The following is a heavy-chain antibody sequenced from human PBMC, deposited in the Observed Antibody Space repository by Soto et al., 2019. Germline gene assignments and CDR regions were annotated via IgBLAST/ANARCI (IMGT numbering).Heavy chain of an antibody. D-gene: IGHD3-3*01. Sequence: ASVKVSCKASGYTFTGYYMHWVRQAPGQGLEWMGWINPNSGGTNYAQKFQGWVTMTRDTSISTAYMELSRLRSDDTAVYYCARGGDLYYDFWSGRFDYWGQGTLVTVSS. CDR3: ARGGDLYYDFWSGRFDY. CDR2: INPNSGGT. CDR1: GYTFTGYY. J-gene: IGHJ4*02. V-gene: IGHV1-2*04.